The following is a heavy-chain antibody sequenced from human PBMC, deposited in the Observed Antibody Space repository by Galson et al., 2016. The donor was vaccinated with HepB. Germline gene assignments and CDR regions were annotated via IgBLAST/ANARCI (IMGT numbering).Heavy chain of an antibody. D-gene: IGHD3-16*02. CDR1: GYTFTTYG. CDR2: ISGYNGNT. J-gene: IGHJ4*02. Sequence: SVKVSCKASGYTFTTYGISWVRQAPGQGLEWMGSISGYNGNTNHAQKFQARVTLTADTSTTTAHMELRSLGSDDTAVYYCARFNVWGSYRPDFDYWGQGALVTVSS. CDR3: ARFNVWGSYRPDFDY. V-gene: IGHV1-18*01.